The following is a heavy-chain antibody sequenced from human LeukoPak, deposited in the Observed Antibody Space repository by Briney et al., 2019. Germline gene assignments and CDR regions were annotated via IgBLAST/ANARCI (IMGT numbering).Heavy chain of an antibody. CDR3: AKSHGWLGFDF. V-gene: IGHV4-59*08. CDR2: IYNGVST. Sequence: KPSETLSLTCIASGASVNEYNWSWIRQPPPKALEWIGHIYNGVSTISYPSLTSRVTISVDTPRNQFSLKLTSLTAAGTAMYYCAKSHGWLGFDFWRQGALVTVSS. J-gene: IGHJ4*02. D-gene: IGHD6-19*01. CDR1: GASVNEYN.